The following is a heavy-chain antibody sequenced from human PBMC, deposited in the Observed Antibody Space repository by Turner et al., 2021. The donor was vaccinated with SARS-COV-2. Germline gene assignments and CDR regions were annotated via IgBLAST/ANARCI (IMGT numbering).Heavy chain of an antibody. Sequence: EVQLLESGGGLVQPGGPLILSCTASGLTFSSYAMSWVRQAPGKGLEWVSGIRASGGSIYYADSVKGRFTISRDNPKNTLNLQMNSLRAEDTAVYFCAKDHGGYSASWGQGTLVTVSS. CDR1: GLTFSSYA. CDR3: AKDHGGYSAS. V-gene: IGHV3-23*01. J-gene: IGHJ5*02. D-gene: IGHD5-12*01. CDR2: IRASGGSI.